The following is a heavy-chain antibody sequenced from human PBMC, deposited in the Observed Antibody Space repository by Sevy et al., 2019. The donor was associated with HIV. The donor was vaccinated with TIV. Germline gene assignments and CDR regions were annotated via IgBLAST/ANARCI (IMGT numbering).Heavy chain of an antibody. D-gene: IGHD3-22*01. Sequence: GGSLRLSCAASGFTFSRYAMHWVRQAPGKGLEWVTIISYDGTIKYYAESVKGRFTISRDNSKNTLYLQMNSLGTDDTAVYYCARNPNYSDDSSGSVHDAFDIWGQGTTVTVSS. J-gene: IGHJ3*02. CDR1: GFTFSRYA. CDR3: ARNPNYSDDSSGSVHDAFDI. CDR2: ISYDGTIK. V-gene: IGHV3-30-3*01.